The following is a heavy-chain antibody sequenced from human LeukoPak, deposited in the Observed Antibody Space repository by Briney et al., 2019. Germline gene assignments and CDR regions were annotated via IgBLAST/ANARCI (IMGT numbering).Heavy chain of an antibody. CDR2: IYHSGST. V-gene: IGHV4-34*01. D-gene: IGHD4-11*01. Sequence: GSLRLSCAASGFTFSDYYMSWIRQPPGKGLEWIGEIYHSGSTNYNPSLKSRVTISVDKSKNQFSLKLSSVTAADTAVYYCARRTTVTTTPLDYWGQGTLVTVSS. J-gene: IGHJ4*02. CDR3: ARRTTVTTTPLDY. CDR1: GFTFSDYY.